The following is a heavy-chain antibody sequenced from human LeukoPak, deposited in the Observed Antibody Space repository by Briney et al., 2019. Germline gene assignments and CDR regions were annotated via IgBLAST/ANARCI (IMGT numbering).Heavy chain of an antibody. CDR3: ARDYDDGSGYYWDF. J-gene: IGHJ4*02. Sequence: PGGSLRLSCAASGFTFSNYAMSWVRQAPWKGLEWVSTISDSGDNTYYADSVKGRFIISRDNSKNTLYLQMNSLRGEDTAVYYCARDYDDGSGYYWDFWGQGSLVTVSS. CDR1: GFTFSNYA. CDR2: ISDSGDNT. V-gene: IGHV3-23*01. D-gene: IGHD3-22*01.